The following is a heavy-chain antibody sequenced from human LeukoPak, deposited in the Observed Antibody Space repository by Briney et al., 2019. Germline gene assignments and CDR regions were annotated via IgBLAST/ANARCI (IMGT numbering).Heavy chain of an antibody. Sequence: GGSLRLSCAASGFTFSSYGMHWVRQAPGKGLEWVAVISYDGSNKYYADSVKGRFTISRDNSKNTLYLQMISLRAEDTAVYYCAKEIAAAGTRYYYYYGMDVWGQGTTVTVSS. CDR2: ISYDGSNK. CDR3: AKEIAAAGTRYYYYYGMDV. V-gene: IGHV3-30*18. D-gene: IGHD6-13*01. CDR1: GFTFSSYG. J-gene: IGHJ6*02.